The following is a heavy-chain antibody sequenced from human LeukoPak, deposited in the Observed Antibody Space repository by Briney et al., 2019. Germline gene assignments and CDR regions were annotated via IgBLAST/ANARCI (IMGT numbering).Heavy chain of an antibody. CDR1: GYTFTSYD. CDR2: MNPNSGNT. J-gene: IGHJ4*02. V-gene: IGHV1-8*01. D-gene: IGHD3-16*02. Sequence: GASVKVSCKASGYTFTSYDINWVRQATGQGLEWMGWMNPNSGNTGYAQKFQGRVTMTRNTSISTAYMELSSLRSEDTAVYYCASITGLRLGELSFYNDYWGQGTLVTVSS. CDR3: ASITGLRLGELSFYNDY.